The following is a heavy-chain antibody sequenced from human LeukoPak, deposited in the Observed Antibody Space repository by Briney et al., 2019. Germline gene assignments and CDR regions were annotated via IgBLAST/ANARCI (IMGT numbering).Heavy chain of an antibody. V-gene: IGHV3-48*03. J-gene: IGHJ4*02. D-gene: IGHD5-18*01. CDR2: ISSSGSTI. CDR1: GFTFSNYE. Sequence: PGGSLRLSCAASGFTFSNYEMNWVRQAPGKGLEWVSYISSSGSTIYYADSVKGLFTISRDNAKNSLYLQMNSLRAEDKAVYYCAKIYTYGSSQFDYWGQGTLVTVSS. CDR3: AKIYTYGSSQFDY.